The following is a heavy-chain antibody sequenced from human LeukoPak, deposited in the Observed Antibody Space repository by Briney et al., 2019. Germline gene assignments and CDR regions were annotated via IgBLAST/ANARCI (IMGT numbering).Heavy chain of an antibody. V-gene: IGHV4-39*07. CDR3: ADSSGFIRAFDI. CDR1: GGSISSSGYY. CDR2: IYYSGST. D-gene: IGHD3-22*01. Sequence: SETLSLTCTVSGGSISSSGYYWGWIRQPPGKGLEWIGSIYYSGSTYYNPSLKSRVTISVDTSKNQFSLKLSSVTAADTAVYYCADSSGFIRAFDIWGQGTMVTVSS. J-gene: IGHJ3*02.